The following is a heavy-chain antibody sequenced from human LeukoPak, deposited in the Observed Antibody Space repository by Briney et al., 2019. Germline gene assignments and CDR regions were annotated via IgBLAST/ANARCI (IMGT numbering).Heavy chain of an antibody. D-gene: IGHD3-3*01. CDR2: IIPIFGTA. CDR3: ARGREYYDFWSATHRTNWFDP. V-gene: IGHV1-69*13. Sequence: ASVKVSCKASGGTFSSYAISWVRQAPGQGLEWMGGIIPIFGTANYAQKFQGRVTITADESTSTAYMELSSLRSEDTAVYYCARGREYYDFWSATHRTNWFDPWGQGTLVTVSS. CDR1: GGTFSSYA. J-gene: IGHJ5*02.